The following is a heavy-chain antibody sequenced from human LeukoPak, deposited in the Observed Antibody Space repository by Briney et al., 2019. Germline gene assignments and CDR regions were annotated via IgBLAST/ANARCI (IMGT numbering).Heavy chain of an antibody. D-gene: IGHD5-18*01. CDR3: VSPRGFSYGYFDY. CDR1: GFTFSSYW. V-gene: IGHV4-39*01. Sequence: GPLRLSCSASGFTFSSYWMSWIRQPPGKGLEWIGSIYYSKNTYYNPSLKSRVTISADTSKNQFSLTLGSVSATDTAVYYCVSPRGFSYGYFDYWGQGTLVTVSS. CDR2: IYYSKNT. J-gene: IGHJ4*02.